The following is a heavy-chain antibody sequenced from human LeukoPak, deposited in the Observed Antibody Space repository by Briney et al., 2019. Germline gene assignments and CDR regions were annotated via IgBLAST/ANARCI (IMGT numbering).Heavy chain of an antibody. J-gene: IGHJ4*02. CDR3: ARDQNYGGSYSFDY. CDR2: IYTSGST. Sequence: SETLSLTCTVSGGSISSGSYYWSWIRQPAGKGLEWIGRIYTSGSTNYNPSLESRVTISVDTSKNQFSLKLSSVTAADTAVYYCARDQNYGGSYSFDYWGQGTLVTVSS. V-gene: IGHV4-61*02. CDR1: GGSISSGSYY. D-gene: IGHD1-26*01.